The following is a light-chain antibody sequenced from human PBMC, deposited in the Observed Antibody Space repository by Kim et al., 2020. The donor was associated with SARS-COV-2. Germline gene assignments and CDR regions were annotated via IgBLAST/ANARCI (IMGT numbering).Light chain of an antibody. CDR1: QSLSNS. J-gene: IGKJ4*01. Sequence: EIVLTQSPATLSLSPGERATLSCRASQSLSNSLAWYQQKPGQPPRLLIYHTSNRATGIPARFSGSGSGTDYTLSISSLEPEDFAVYYCQQRSDWPLNFGGGTKVEIK. V-gene: IGKV3-11*01. CDR2: HTS. CDR3: QQRSDWPLN.